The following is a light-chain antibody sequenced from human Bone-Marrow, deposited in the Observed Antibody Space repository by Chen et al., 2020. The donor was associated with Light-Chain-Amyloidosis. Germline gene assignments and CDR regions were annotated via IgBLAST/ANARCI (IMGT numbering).Light chain of an antibody. Sequence: FMLTQSHSVSESPGKTVIISCTRSSGSIATNYVQWYQQRPGSSPTTVIYEDDQRHSGVPDRFSGSIDRSSNSASLTISGLKTEDEADYYCQSYQGSSQGVFGGGTKLTVL. J-gene: IGLJ3*02. V-gene: IGLV6-57*01. CDR2: EDD. CDR1: SGSIATNY. CDR3: QSYQGSSQGV.